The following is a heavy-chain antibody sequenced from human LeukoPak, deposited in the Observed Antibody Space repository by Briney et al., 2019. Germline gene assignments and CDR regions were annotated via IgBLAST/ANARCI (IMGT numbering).Heavy chain of an antibody. CDR3: ARGLLVPLDAVDSSGYCYVVSEGWFDP. V-gene: IGHV1-69*13. CDR1: GYTFTSYG. J-gene: IGHJ5*02. CDR2: IIPIFGTA. Sequence: ASVKVSCKASGYTFTSYGTSWVRQAPGQGLEWMGGIIPIFGTANYAQKFQGRVTITADESTSTAYMELSSLRSEDTAVYYCARGLLVPLDAVDSSGYCYVVSEGWFDPWGQGTLVTVSS. D-gene: IGHD3-22*01.